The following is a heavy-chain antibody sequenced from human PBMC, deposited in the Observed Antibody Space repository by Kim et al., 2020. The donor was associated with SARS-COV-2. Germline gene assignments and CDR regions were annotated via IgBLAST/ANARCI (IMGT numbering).Heavy chain of an antibody. CDR1: GFTFSYYG. V-gene: IGHV3-33*01. CDR2: IWNNGGNK. J-gene: IGHJ6*02. Sequence: GGSLRLSCAASGFTFSYYGMHWVRQAPDKGLEWVAVIWNNGGNKYYADSVKGRFTISRDNSKNTLHLQMNSLRAEDTALYYCARALYSGGWYGMDVWGQGPTVTVSS. D-gene: IGHD6-19*01. CDR3: ARALYSGGWYGMDV.